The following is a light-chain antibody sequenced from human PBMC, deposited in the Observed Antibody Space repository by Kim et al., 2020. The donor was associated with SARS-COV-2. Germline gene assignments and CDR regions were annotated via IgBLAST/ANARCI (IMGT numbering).Light chain of an antibody. Sequence: EIVLTQSPGTLSLSPGERATLSCRASQSFITKYLAWYQQKPGQAPRLLIYDSSSRRTGIPDRFSASGSGTDFTLTISRLGPDDFAVYYCQQYESSPLTFGQVTKVDIK. CDR2: DSS. V-gene: IGKV3-20*01. J-gene: IGKJ1*01. CDR1: QSFITKY. CDR3: QQYESSPLT.